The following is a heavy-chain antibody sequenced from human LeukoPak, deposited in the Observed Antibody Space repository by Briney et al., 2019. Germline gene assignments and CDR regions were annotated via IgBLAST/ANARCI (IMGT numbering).Heavy chain of an antibody. D-gene: IGHD1/OR15-1a*01. CDR3: ARQPKYPEKQPNYYYGMDV. V-gene: IGHV3-13*01. CDR2: IGTAGDT. J-gene: IGHJ6*02. Sequence: GSLRLSCAASGFTFSSYDMHWVRQATGKGLEWVSAIGTAGDTYYPGSVKGRFTISRENAKNSLYLQMNSLRAGDTAVYYCARQPKYPEKQPNYYYGMDVWGQGTTVTVSS. CDR1: GFTFSSYD.